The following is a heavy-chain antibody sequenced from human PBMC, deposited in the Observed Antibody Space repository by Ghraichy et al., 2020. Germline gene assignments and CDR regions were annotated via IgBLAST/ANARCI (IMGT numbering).Heavy chain of an antibody. CDR2: ISYDGSNK. CDR3: AREIQQLVMPGMDY. Sequence: GGSLRLSCAASGFTFSSYAMHWVRQAPGKGLEWVAVISYDGSNKYYADSVKGRFTISRDNSKNTLYLQMNSLRAEDTAVYYFAREIQQLVMPGMDYWGQGTLVTVSS. D-gene: IGHD6-13*01. V-gene: IGHV3-30-3*01. J-gene: IGHJ4*02. CDR1: GFTFSSYA.